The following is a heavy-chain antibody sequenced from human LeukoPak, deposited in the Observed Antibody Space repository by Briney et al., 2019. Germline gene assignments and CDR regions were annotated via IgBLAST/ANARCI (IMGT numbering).Heavy chain of an antibody. J-gene: IGHJ4*02. Sequence: PSETLSLTCAVSGDYISNNHWWSWVRQPPRKGLEWNGEIDHGGSTNFNPSLKSRVTMSVDGSNNQFSLRLTSVTAADTAVYYCARGEERGSGTVHFDYWGQGTLVTVSS. CDR1: GDYISNNHW. CDR3: ARGEERGSGTVHFDY. D-gene: IGHD3-10*01. V-gene: IGHV4-4*02. CDR2: IDHGGST.